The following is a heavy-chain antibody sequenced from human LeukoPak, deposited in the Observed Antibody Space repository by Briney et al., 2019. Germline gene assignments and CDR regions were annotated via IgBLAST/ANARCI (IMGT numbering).Heavy chain of an antibody. CDR2: ISSAGSYI. J-gene: IGHJ4*02. D-gene: IGHD5-18*01. V-gene: IGHV3-21*01. Sequence: GGSLRLSCAASGLIFSSYSMNWVRRAPGKGLEWVSSISSAGSYIYYADSVKGRFTISRDNAKNSLYLQMNGLRAEDTAVYYCARGLSYADYWGQGTLVTVSS. CDR1: GLIFSSYS. CDR3: ARGLSYADY.